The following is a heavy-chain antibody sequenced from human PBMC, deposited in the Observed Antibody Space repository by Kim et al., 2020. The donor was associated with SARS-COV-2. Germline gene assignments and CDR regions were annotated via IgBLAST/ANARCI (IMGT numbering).Heavy chain of an antibody. CDR3: ARRGKSYYYGMDV. Sequence: DSVKGRFTISRDNAKNTLYLQMNSLRAEDTAVYYCARRGKSYYYGMDVWGQGTTVTVSS. V-gene: IGHV3-53*01. J-gene: IGHJ6*02.